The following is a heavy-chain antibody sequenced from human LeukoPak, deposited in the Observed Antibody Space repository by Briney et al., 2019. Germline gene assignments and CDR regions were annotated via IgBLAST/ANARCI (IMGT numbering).Heavy chain of an antibody. J-gene: IGHJ6*02. Sequence: GGSLRLSCAASGFTFSDYYMSWIRQAPGKGLEWVSYISSSSSYTNYADSVKGRFTISRDNAKNSLYLQMNSLRAKDTAVYYCARDLYYYGMDVWGQGTTVTVSS. CDR1: GFTFSDYY. CDR2: ISSSSSYT. CDR3: ARDLYYYGMDV. V-gene: IGHV3-11*05.